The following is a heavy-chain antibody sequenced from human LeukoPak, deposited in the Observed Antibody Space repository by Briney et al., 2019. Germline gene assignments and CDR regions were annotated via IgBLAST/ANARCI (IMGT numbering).Heavy chain of an antibody. CDR1: GYTFTSYG. D-gene: IGHD6-19*01. V-gene: IGHV1-18*01. CDR2: ISAYNGNT. J-gene: IGHJ5*02. CDR3: ARDSSSGWYLFNWFDP. Sequence: ASVKVSCKASGYTFTSYGISWVRQAPGQGLEWMGWISAYNGNTNYVQKLQGRVTMTTDTSTSTAYMELRSLRSDDTAVYYCARDSSSGWYLFNWFDPWGQGTLVTVSS.